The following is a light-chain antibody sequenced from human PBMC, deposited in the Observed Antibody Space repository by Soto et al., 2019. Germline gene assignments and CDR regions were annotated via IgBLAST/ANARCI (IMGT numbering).Light chain of an antibody. CDR1: QSVSSN. J-gene: IGKJ1*01. V-gene: IGKV3-15*01. Sequence: ETVITQSPATLSVSPGERSTLSCSASQSVSSNLAWYQQKPGQAPRLLIYGASTRATGIPARFSGSGSGTEFTLTISSLQSEDFAVYYCQQYNNWPPWTFGQGTKVDIK. CDR2: GAS. CDR3: QQYNNWPPWT.